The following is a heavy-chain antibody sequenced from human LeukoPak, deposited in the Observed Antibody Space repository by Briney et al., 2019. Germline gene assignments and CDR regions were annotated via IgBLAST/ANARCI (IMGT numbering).Heavy chain of an antibody. CDR1: GVSISSSNW. Sequence: AGTLSLTCAVSGVSISSSNWWSWVRQPPGKGLEWIGEIYHSGSTNYNPSLKSRVTISVDKSKNQFSLKLSSVTAADTAVYYCASFRYSSSWNWFDPWGQGAQVTVSS. J-gene: IGHJ5*02. V-gene: IGHV4-4*02. D-gene: IGHD6-13*01. CDR2: IYHSGST. CDR3: ASFRYSSSWNWFDP.